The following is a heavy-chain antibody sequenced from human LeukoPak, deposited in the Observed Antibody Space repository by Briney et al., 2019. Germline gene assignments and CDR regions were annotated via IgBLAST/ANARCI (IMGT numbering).Heavy chain of an antibody. Sequence: SETLSLTCAVYGGSFSDHSWSWIRQPPGKGLEWIGEVSHSVRTTYNPPLMSRVSVSADPSNRQFSLKVNFVTAADTAVYLCARHAWHGWYFDLGGGGTLVTVSS. CDR3: ARHAWHGWYFDL. CDR2: VSHSVRT. D-gene: IGHD4-17*01. V-gene: IGHV4-34*01. J-gene: IGHJ2*01. CDR1: GGSFSDHS.